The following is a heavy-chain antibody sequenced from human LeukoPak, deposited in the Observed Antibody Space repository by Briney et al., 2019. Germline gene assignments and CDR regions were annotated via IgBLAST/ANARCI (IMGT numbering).Heavy chain of an antibody. V-gene: IGHV4-59*01. CDR1: GGSISSYY. CDR2: IYYSGST. D-gene: IGHD3-9*01. CDR3: AATSPHLLRYFDWLPGVIDY. Sequence: SETLSLTCTVSGGSISSYYWSWIRQPPGKGLEWIGYIYYSGSTNYNPSLKSRVTISVDTSKNQFSLKLSSVTAADTAVYYCAATSPHLLRYFDWLPGVIDYWGQGTLVTASS. J-gene: IGHJ4*02.